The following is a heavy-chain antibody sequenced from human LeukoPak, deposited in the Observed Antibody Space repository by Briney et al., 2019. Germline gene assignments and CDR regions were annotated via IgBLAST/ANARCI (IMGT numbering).Heavy chain of an antibody. CDR2: IYHSGST. J-gene: IGHJ5*02. D-gene: IGHD3-9*01. Sequence: SQTLSLTCAVSGGSISSGGYSWSWIRQPPGKGLEWIGYIYHSGSTYYNPSLKSRVTTSVDRSKNQFSLKLSSVTAADTAVYYCARGGGNYDILTGYPNWFDPWGQGTLVTVSS. CDR3: ARGGGNYDILTGYPNWFDP. CDR1: GGSISSGGYS. V-gene: IGHV4-30-2*01.